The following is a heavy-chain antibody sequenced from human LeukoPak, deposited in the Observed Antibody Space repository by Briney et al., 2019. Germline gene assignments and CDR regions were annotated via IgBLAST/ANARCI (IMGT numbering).Heavy chain of an antibody. J-gene: IGHJ4*02. Sequence: ASVKVSFKASGHTFTGYYMHWVRQAPGQGLEWMGWINPNTGGTNYAQNFQGRVIMTRDTSISTAYMELSRLKSDDTAVYYCARGPTVTTDYWGQGTLVTVSS. D-gene: IGHD4-17*01. CDR2: INPNTGGT. CDR3: ARGPTVTTDY. CDR1: GHTFTGYY. V-gene: IGHV1-2*02.